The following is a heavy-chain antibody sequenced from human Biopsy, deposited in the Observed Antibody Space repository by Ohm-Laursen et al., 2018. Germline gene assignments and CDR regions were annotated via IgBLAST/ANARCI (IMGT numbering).Heavy chain of an antibody. CDR3: ARDPHGEGRDYGSYFDY. V-gene: IGHV1-24*01. CDR2: FDPEHGET. J-gene: IGHJ4*02. D-gene: IGHD4-17*01. CDR1: EYTLTELP. Sequence: SVKVSCKVSEYTLTELPMHWVRQAPGKGLEWMGGFDPEHGETLYAQKFQDRVTMTTDTSTTTAYMDLRSLRSDDTAVYYCARDPHGEGRDYGSYFDYWGQGTLVTVSS.